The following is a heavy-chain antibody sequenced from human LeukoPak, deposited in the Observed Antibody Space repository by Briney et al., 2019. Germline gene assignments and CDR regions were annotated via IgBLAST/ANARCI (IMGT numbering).Heavy chain of an antibody. D-gene: IGHD3-22*01. J-gene: IGHJ4*02. Sequence: GGSLRLSCAAPGFTFSSYAMSWVRQAPGKGLEWVSAISGSGGSTYYADSVKGRFTISRDNSKNTLYLQMNSLRAEDTAVYYCAKDRPNYYGSNGHYYKLNGDCWGQGTLVTVSS. CDR3: AKDRPNYYGSNGHYYKLNGDC. CDR1: GFTFSSYA. V-gene: IGHV3-23*01. CDR2: ISGSGGST.